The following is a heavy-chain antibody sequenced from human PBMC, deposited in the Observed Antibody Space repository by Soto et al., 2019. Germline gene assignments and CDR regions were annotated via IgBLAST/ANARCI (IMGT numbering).Heavy chain of an antibody. CDR2: IYYSGST. J-gene: IGHJ6*02. V-gene: IGHV4-59*01. CDR1: GGSISSYY. Sequence: SETLSLTCTVSGGSISSYYWSWIRQPPGKGLEWIGYIYYSGSTNYNPSLKSRVTISVDTSKNQFSLKLSSVTAADTAVYYCARDRSGIMITFGGVTNYYYYGMDVWGQGTKVTVSS. D-gene: IGHD3-16*01. CDR3: ARDRSGIMITFGGVTNYYYYGMDV.